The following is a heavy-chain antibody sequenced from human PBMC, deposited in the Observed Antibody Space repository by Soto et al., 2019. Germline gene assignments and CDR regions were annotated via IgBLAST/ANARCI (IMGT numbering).Heavy chain of an antibody. Sequence: GGSLSLSCAASGFTVSSNYMSWVRQAPGKGLEWVSVIYSGGSTYYADSVKGRFTISRDNSKNTLYLQMNSLRAEDAAVYYCARAVGYDYGTTRPFDYWGQGTLVTVSS. V-gene: IGHV3-66*01. D-gene: IGHD4-17*01. CDR1: GFTVSSNY. CDR3: ARAVGYDYGTTRPFDY. J-gene: IGHJ4*02. CDR2: IYSGGST.